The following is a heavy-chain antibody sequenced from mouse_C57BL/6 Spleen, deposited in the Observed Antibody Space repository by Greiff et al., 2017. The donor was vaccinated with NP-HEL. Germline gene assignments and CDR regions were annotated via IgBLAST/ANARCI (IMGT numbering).Heavy chain of an antibody. J-gene: IGHJ1*03. CDR1: GYTFTSYD. CDR3: ARDYGGVSGYFDV. Sequence: QVQLKQSGPELVKPGASVKLSCKASGYTFTSYDINWVKQRPGQGLEWIGWIYPRDGSTKYNEKFKGKATLTVDTSSSTAYMELHSLTSEDSAVYFCARDYGGVSGYFDVWGTGTTVTVSS. CDR2: IYPRDGST. D-gene: IGHD1-1*02. V-gene: IGHV1-85*01.